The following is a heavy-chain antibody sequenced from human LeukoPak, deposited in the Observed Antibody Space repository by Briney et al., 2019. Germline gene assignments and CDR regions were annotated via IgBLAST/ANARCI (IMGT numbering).Heavy chain of an antibody. V-gene: IGHV4-61*01. CDR1: GGSISSGSYY. CDR3: ARVREYYYYYGMDV. Sequence: SETLSLTCTVSGGSISSGSYYWSWIRQPPGKGLEWIGYIYYSGSTNYNPSLKSRVTISVDTSKNQFSLKLSSVTAADTAAYYCARVREYYYYYGMDVWGQGTTVTVSS. D-gene: IGHD1-26*01. J-gene: IGHJ6*02. CDR2: IYYSGST.